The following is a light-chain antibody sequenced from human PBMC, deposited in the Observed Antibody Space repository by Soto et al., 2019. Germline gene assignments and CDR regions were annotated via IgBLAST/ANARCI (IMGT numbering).Light chain of an antibody. CDR2: DVI. J-gene: IGLJ1*01. CDR1: NSDVGGYNY. CDR3: GSYRTQSPYV. V-gene: IGLV2-14*01. Sequence: QSALTQPASVSGSPGQSITISCTGTNSDVGGYNYVSWYQQYPGEAPKLMIYDVINRPSGVSNRFSGSKSGNTASLTISGLQAEDEADYYCGSYRTQSPYVFGTGTKVTVL.